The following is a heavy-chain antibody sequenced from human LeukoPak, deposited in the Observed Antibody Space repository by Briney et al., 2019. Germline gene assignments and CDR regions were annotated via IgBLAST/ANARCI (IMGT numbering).Heavy chain of an antibody. CDR3: ARDRLGYSYGRNYFDY. Sequence: VNLSCNASGGTFSSYAISLVRQAPGQGLEWMGRIIPIIGISNYAQKFQGRVTITADKSTSTGYMELSSLRSEDTAVYYCARDRLGYSYGRNYFDYWG. V-gene: IGHV1-69*10. CDR2: IIPIIGIS. J-gene: IGHJ4*01. D-gene: IGHD5-18*01. CDR1: GGTFSSYA.